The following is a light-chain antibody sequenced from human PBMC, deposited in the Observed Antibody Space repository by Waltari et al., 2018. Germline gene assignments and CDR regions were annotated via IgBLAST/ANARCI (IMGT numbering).Light chain of an antibody. CDR1: QSVSSSY. J-gene: IGKJ5*01. V-gene: IGKV3-20*01. Sequence: EIVLTQSPGTLSLSPGERVTLSCKASQSVSSSYLAWFQQKPGQTPRLRIYGASTRATGILYRFSGSGSGTEFTLTINRLQPKDFAVYSCQQYGDSPFTFGQGTRLEIK. CDR3: QQYGDSPFT. CDR2: GAS.